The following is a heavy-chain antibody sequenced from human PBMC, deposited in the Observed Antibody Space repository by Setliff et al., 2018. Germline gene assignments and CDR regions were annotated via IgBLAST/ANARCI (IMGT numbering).Heavy chain of an antibody. CDR2: IKREVDGGTT. J-gene: IGHJ4*02. Sequence: PGGSLRLSCAASGFTFSSFWMSWVRQAPGKGLECVGCIKREVDGGTTDYAAPVKGRFSISRDDSKNTLYLQMNNLKTEDTAVYYCTRNTPDDYWGRGTLVTVSS. V-gene: IGHV3-15*01. CDR1: GFTFSSFW. CDR3: TRNTPDDY.